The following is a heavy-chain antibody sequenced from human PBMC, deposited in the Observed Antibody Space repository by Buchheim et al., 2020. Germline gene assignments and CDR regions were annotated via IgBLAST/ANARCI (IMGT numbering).Heavy chain of an antibody. CDR3: AKASSSSGFGY. CDR1: GFTFSSYG. Sequence: QVQLVESGGGVVQPGRSLRLSCAASGFTFSSYGMHWVRQAPGKGLEWVAVISYDGSNKYYADSVKGRFTISRDNSKNTLHLQMNSLRAEDTAVYYCAKASSSSGFGYWGQGTL. CDR2: ISYDGSNK. J-gene: IGHJ4*02. D-gene: IGHD6-6*01. V-gene: IGHV3-30*18.